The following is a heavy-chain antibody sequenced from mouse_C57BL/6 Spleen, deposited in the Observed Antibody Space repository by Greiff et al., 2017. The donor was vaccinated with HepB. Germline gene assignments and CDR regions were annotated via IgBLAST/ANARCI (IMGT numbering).Heavy chain of an antibody. V-gene: IGHV1-76*01. Sequence: QVHVKQSGAELVRPGASVKLSCKASGYTFTDYYINWVKQRPGQGLEWIARIYPGSGNTYYNEKFKGKATLTAEKSSSTAYMQLSSLTSEDSAVYFCARSRDYYGSRGDAMDYWGQGTSVTVSS. J-gene: IGHJ4*01. CDR1: GYTFTDYY. CDR3: ARSRDYYGSRGDAMDY. D-gene: IGHD1-1*01. CDR2: IYPGSGNT.